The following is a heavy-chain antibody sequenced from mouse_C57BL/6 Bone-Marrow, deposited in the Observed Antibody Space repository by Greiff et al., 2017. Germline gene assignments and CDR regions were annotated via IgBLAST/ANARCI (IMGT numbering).Heavy chain of an antibody. CDR1: GFTFSSYG. CDR2: ISSGESYT. V-gene: IGHV5-6*01. Sequence: EVTLVESGGDFVKPGGSLKLSCAASGFTFSSYGMSWVRQTPDKRLEWVATISSGESYTYYPDSVKGRFTISRDNAKNTLYLQMSSLKSEDTAMYFCARHGVYWYFYYGVRGTTHTVSS. J-gene: IGHJ2*01. CDR3: ARHGVYWYFYY. D-gene: IGHD2-1*01.